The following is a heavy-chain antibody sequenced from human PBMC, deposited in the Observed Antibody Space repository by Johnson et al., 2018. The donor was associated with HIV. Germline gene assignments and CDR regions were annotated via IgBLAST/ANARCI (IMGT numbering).Heavy chain of an antibody. CDR3: ARDGVYSSPHDAFDI. D-gene: IGHD6-13*01. CDR2: IKEDGSEE. Sequence: EVQLVESGGGLVQPGGSLRLSCAASGFTFNNYWMSWVRQAPGKGLEWVANIKEDGSEEYYVDSMKGRFTISRDNAKNSLYLHMSSLRVEDTALYHCARDGVYSSPHDAFDIWGQGTMVTVSS. CDR1: GFTFNNYW. J-gene: IGHJ3*02. V-gene: IGHV3-7*05.